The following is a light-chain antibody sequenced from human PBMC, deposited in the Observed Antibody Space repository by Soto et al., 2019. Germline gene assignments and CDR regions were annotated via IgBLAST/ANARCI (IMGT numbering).Light chain of an antibody. CDR1: QSVSSY. V-gene: IGKV3-11*01. CDR2: DAS. CDR3: HQYYKWPLT. Sequence: ETLLAQSPVTLSLSPGERAALSCRASQSVSSYLAWYQQKPGQAPRLLIYDASNRATGIPARFSGSGSGTDFTPTISNLLSEDFAVYYCHQYYKWPLTFGGGTKVDIK. J-gene: IGKJ4*01.